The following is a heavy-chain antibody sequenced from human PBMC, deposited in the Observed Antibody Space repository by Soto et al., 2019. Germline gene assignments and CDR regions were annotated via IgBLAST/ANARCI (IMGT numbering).Heavy chain of an antibody. J-gene: IGHJ4*02. Sequence: SVKVSCKASGFTFTSSAVQWVRQARGQRLEWIGWIVVGSGNTNYAQKFQERVTITRDMSTSTAYMELSSLRSEDTAVYYCAADRGSSGWYFDYWGQGTLVTVSS. CDR2: IVVGSGNT. V-gene: IGHV1-58*01. D-gene: IGHD6-19*01. CDR3: AADRGSSGWYFDY. CDR1: GFTFTSSA.